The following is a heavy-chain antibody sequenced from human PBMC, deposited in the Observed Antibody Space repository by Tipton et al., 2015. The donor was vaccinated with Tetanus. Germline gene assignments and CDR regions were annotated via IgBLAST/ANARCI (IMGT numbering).Heavy chain of an antibody. J-gene: IGHJ5*02. V-gene: IGHV4-39*01. CDR1: GGSISDKKYY. Sequence: TLSLTCTVSGGSISDKKYYWGWIRQPPGRGLEGIASIYFEGSTYYSPSLKSRVTIAVDRSQNVFSLNLTSVTAADTAVYYCARHLYGYWFDPWGQGALVTVSS. D-gene: IGHD3-10*01. CDR3: ARHLYGYWFDP. CDR2: IYFEGST.